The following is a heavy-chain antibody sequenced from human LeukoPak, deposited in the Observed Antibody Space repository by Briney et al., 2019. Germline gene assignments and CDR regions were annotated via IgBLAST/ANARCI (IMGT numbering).Heavy chain of an antibody. V-gene: IGHV3-53*01. Sequence: GGSLRLSCAASGFTVSRSYISWVRRAPGKGLEWVSVIYTSGNTYYPDSVKGRFTISRDNSKNNMYLQMNSLRAEDTAVYYCARAPFYFDSSNYPYFDYWGQGTLVTVSS. J-gene: IGHJ4*02. D-gene: IGHD3-22*01. CDR3: ARAPFYFDSSNYPYFDY. CDR2: IYTSGNT. CDR1: GFTVSRSY.